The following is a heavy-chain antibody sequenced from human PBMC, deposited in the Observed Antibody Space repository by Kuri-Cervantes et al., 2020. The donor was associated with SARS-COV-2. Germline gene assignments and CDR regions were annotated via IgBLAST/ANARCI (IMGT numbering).Heavy chain of an antibody. V-gene: IGHV3-21*04. CDR1: GFTFSSYS. J-gene: IGHJ4*02. D-gene: IGHD3-22*01. CDR2: ISSSSSYI. Sequence: GESLKISCAASGFTFSSYSMNWVRQAPGKGLEWVSSISSSSSYIYYADSVKGRFTISRDNSKNTLYLQMNSLRAEDTAVYYCATPYWDYYDSSGYYYLDYWGQGTLVTVSS. CDR3: ATPYWDYYDSSGYYYLDY.